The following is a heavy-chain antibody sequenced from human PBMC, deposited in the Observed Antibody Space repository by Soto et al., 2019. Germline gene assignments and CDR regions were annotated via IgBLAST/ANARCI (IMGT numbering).Heavy chain of an antibody. CDR3: AKIAARDWFDP. J-gene: IGHJ5*02. Sequence: SETLSLTCTVSGGSISSGGYYWSWIRQHPGKGLEWIGYIYYSGSTYYNPSLKSRVTISVDTSKNQFSLKLSSVTAADTAVYYCAKIAARDWFDPWGQGTLVTVSS. CDR2: IYYSGST. D-gene: IGHD6-13*01. CDR1: GGSISSGGYY. V-gene: IGHV4-31*03.